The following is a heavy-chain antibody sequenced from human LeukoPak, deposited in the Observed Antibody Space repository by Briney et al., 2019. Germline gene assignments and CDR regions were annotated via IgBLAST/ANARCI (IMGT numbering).Heavy chain of an antibody. V-gene: IGHV4-38-2*02. Sequence: SETLSLTCSVSGHSISNYYYWAWIRQPPGKGLEWIGSVYYNGNTYYNPSLESRVTISIDTSKNQFSLRLNSVTAADTAVYYCAREKIVRGVSHSFFDYCGQGTLVTVSS. CDR3: AREKIVRGVSHSFFDY. D-gene: IGHD3-10*01. CDR2: VYYNGNT. CDR1: GHSISNYYY. J-gene: IGHJ4*02.